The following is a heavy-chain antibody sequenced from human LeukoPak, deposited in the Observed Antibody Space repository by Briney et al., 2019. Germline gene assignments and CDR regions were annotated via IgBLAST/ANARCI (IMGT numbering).Heavy chain of an antibody. CDR2: ISGSGGST. V-gene: IGHV3-23*01. CDR1: GFTFSSYA. CDR3: AKVMGALMIVVGMDV. J-gene: IGHJ6*02. D-gene: IGHD3-22*01. Sequence: GGPLRLSCAASGFTFSSYAMSWVRQAPGKGLEWVSAISGSGGSTYYADSVKGRFTISRDNSKNTLYLQMNSLRAEDTAVYYCAKVMGALMIVVGMDVWGQGTTVTVSS.